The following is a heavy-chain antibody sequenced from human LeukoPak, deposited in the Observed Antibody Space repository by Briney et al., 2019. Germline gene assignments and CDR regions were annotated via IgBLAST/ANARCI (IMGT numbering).Heavy chain of an antibody. Sequence: ASVKVSCKASGHTFTGYYMHWVRQAPGQGLEWMGWINPNSGGTNYAQKFQGRVTMTRDTSISTAYMELSRLRSDDTAVYYCARYSSGFDAFDIWGQGTMVTVSS. V-gene: IGHV1-2*02. CDR2: INPNSGGT. CDR1: GHTFTGYY. J-gene: IGHJ3*02. D-gene: IGHD6-19*01. CDR3: ARYSSGFDAFDI.